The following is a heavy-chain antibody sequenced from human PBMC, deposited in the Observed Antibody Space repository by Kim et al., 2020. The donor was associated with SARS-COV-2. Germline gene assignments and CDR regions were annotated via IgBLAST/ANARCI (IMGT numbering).Heavy chain of an antibody. Sequence: SETLSLSCAVYGGSFSGYYWSWIRQPPGKGLEWIGEINHSGSTNYNPSLKSRVTISVDTSKNQFSLKLSSVTAADTAVYYCAREDYRYYYGSGSYPIGLDYWGQEPWSPSPQ. CDR1: GGSFSGYY. J-gene: IGHJ4*01. V-gene: IGHV4-34*01. CDR2: INHSGST. CDR3: AREDYRYYYGSGSYPIGLDY. D-gene: IGHD3-10*01.